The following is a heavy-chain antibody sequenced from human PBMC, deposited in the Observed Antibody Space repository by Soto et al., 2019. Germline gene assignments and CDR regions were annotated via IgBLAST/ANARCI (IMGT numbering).Heavy chain of an antibody. CDR3: ARLNGYCISTNCHGYYGMDV. CDR1: GGSFSGYY. D-gene: IGHD2-2*03. CDR2: INHSGST. Sequence: SETLSLTCAVYGGSFSGYYWSWIRQPPGKGLEWIGEINHSGSTNYNPSLLSRVTISVDTSKNEFSLRLSSVTAADTAVYYCARLNGYCISTNCHGYYGMDVWGQGTTVTVSS. J-gene: IGHJ6*02. V-gene: IGHV4-34*01.